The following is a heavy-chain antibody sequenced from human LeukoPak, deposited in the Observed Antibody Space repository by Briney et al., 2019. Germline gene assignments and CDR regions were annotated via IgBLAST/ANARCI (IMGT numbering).Heavy chain of an antibody. J-gene: IGHJ4*02. CDR1: GGSISSSSYY. CDR3: ARLSVALTGYYSWKGYYFDY. Sequence: KPSETLSLTCTVSGGSISSSSYYWGWIRQPPGKGLEWIGSIYYSGSTYYNPSLKSRVTISVDTSKNQFSLKLSSVTAADTAVYYCARLSVALTGYYSWKGYYFDYWGQGTLVTVSS. V-gene: IGHV4-39*01. D-gene: IGHD3-9*01. CDR2: IYYSGST.